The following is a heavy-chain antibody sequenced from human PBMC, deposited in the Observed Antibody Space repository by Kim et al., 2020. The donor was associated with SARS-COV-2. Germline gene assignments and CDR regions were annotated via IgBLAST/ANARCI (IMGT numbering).Heavy chain of an antibody. CDR2: INNDGTTT. CDR3: ARRYYDSRGVYFFDY. V-gene: IGHV3-74*01. D-gene: IGHD3-22*01. CDR1: GFTFNRYW. J-gene: IGHJ4*02. Sequence: GGSLRLSCVASGFTFNRYWMHWVRQGPGKGLVWVSRINNDGTTTNYADSVKGRFTISRDNAKNTLYLQMNSLRVEDTAVYYCARRYYDSRGVYFFDYWGQGTLVTVSS.